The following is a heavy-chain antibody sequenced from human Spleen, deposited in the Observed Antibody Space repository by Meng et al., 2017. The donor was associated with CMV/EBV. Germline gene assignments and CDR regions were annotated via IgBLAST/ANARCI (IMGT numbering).Heavy chain of an antibody. CDR3: ARAQTDGYSSFDY. CDR2: IYSGGYT. D-gene: IGHD5-24*01. CDR1: GFTVRYNY. Sequence: ASGFTVRYNYMSWVRQAPGKGLEWVSVIYSGGYTYYADSVKGRFTISRDNSKNTLYLQMNSLRAEDTAVYYCARAQTDGYSSFDYWGQGTLVTVSS. V-gene: IGHV3-53*01. J-gene: IGHJ4*02.